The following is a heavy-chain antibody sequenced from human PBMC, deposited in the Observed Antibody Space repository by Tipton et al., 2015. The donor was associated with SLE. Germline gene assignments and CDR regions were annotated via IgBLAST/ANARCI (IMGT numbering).Heavy chain of an antibody. D-gene: IGHD5-12*01. Sequence: TLSLTCTVSGGSISSYYWSWIRQPAGKGLEWIGSIYYSGSTYYNPSLKSRVTISVDTSKNQFSLKLSSVTAADTAVYYCARHAGGYDFEDYFDYWGQGTLVTVSS. V-gene: IGHV4-59*08. CDR1: GGSISSYY. CDR3: ARHAGGYDFEDYFDY. J-gene: IGHJ4*02. CDR2: IYYSGST.